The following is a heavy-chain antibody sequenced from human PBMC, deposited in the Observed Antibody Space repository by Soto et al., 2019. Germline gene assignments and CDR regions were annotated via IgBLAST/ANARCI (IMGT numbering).Heavy chain of an antibody. Sequence: QVQLVESGGGVVQPGGSLRLSCAASGFTFSSYPMHWVRQAPGKGLEWVAIISYDGSNKYYAASVKSRFTISRDNSKTALYVQTNSLRAEDTAVCYCARSNNGSWHNFDDWGQGTLVTVSS. J-gene: IGHJ4*02. V-gene: IGHV3-30-3*01. CDR1: GFTFSSYP. CDR2: ISYDGSNK. D-gene: IGHD6-13*01. CDR3: ARSNNGSWHNFDD.